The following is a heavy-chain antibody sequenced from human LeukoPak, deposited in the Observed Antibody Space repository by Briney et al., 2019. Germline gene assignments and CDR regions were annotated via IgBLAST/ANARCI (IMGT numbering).Heavy chain of an antibody. CDR1: GFTFSSYG. CDR3: ARDGYSHGPTPPYY. CDR2: IWYDGSNK. V-gene: IGHV3-33*01. Sequence: HPGGSLRLSCAASGFTFSSYGMHWVRQAPGKGLEWVAVIWYDGSNKYYADSVKGRFTISRDNSKNTLYLQMNSLRAEDTAVYYCARDGYSHGPTPPYYWGQGTLVTVSS. D-gene: IGHD5-18*01. J-gene: IGHJ4*02.